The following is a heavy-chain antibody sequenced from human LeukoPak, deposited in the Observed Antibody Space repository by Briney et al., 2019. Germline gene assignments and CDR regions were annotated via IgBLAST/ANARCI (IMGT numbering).Heavy chain of an antibody. J-gene: IGHJ6*03. CDR1: GYTFTSYY. Sequence: GASVKVSCKASGYTFTSYYMHWVRQAPGQGLEWMGWINLNSGGTNYAQKFQGRVTMTRDTSISTAYMELSRLRSDDTAVYYCARDLGGYCSSTSCYPSGYYYMDVWGKGTTVTVSS. V-gene: IGHV1-2*02. D-gene: IGHD2-2*01. CDR2: INLNSGGT. CDR3: ARDLGGYCSSTSCYPSGYYYMDV.